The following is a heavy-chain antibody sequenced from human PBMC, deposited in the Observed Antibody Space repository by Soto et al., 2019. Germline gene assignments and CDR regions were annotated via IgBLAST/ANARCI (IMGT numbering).Heavy chain of an antibody. V-gene: IGHV6-1*01. Sequence: SQTLSLTCAISGDSVSSNSAAWNWIRQSPSRGLEWLGRTYYRSKWYNDYAVSVKSRITINPDTSKNQFSLQLNSVTPEDTAVYYCARDPNIVVVPAATPRYYGMGVWGQGTTVTVSS. CDR1: GDSVSSNSAA. D-gene: IGHD2-2*01. J-gene: IGHJ6*02. CDR3: ARDPNIVVVPAATPRYYGMGV. CDR2: TYYRSKWYN.